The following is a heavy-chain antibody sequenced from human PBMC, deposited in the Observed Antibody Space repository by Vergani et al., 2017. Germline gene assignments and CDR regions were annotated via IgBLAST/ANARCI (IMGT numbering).Heavy chain of an antibody. V-gene: IGHV4-39*01. CDR1: GASIRSSNYY. CDR2: IYYSGST. D-gene: IGHD4/OR15-4a*01. J-gene: IGHJ5*02. Sequence: QLQLQESGPGLVKPSATLSLTCSVSGASIRSSNYYWGWIRQPPGKGLEWIESIYYSGSTYYNQSLKSRVTISVDTSKNQFSLKLSSVTAADTAVYFCARPSTLVQLVKLGWFDPWAQGILVPVSS. CDR3: ARPSTLVQLVKLGWFDP.